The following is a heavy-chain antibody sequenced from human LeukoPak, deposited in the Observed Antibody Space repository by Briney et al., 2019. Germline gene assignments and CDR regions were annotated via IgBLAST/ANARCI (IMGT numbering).Heavy chain of an antibody. J-gene: IGHJ4*02. CDR3: ARSRSNGVTDY. CDR2: ISAYNGNT. Sequence: ASVKVSCKASGYTFTSYDITWVRQAPGQGLERMGWISAYNGNTNYAQKLQGRVTMTTDTSTSTVYMELRSLRSDDTAVFYCARSRSNGVTDYWGQGTLVTVSS. D-gene: IGHD4-11*01. V-gene: IGHV1-18*01. CDR1: GYTFTSYD.